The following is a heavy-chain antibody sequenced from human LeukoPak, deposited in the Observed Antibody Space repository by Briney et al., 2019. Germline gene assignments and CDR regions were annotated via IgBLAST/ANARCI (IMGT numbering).Heavy chain of an antibody. Sequence: TGGSLRLSCAASGFTFDDYAMNWVRQVPGRGLEWVSGINWNGRITEYADSAKDRFTISRQNTKNSLYLYMNNLGGEDTALYFCARGSVQLWLRDTYYYMDVWGKGTTVTVSS. CDR2: INWNGRIT. CDR1: GFTFDDYA. D-gene: IGHD5-18*01. J-gene: IGHJ6*03. V-gene: IGHV3-20*04. CDR3: ARGSVQLWLRDTYYYMDV.